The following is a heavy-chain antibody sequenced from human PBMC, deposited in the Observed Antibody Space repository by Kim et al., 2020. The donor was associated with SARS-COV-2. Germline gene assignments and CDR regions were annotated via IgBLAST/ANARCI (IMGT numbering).Heavy chain of an antibody. CDR2: IYYSGST. CDR1: GGSISSYY. J-gene: IGHJ5*02. Sequence: SETLSLTCTVSGGSISSYYWSWIRQPPGKGLEWIGYIYYSGSTNYNPSLNSRVTISVDTSKNQFSLKLSSVTAADTAVYYCARVKGSSSSKRARFDPWGQGNLVTVSS. CDR3: ARVKGSSSSKRARFDP. D-gene: IGHD6-13*01. V-gene: IGHV4-59*01.